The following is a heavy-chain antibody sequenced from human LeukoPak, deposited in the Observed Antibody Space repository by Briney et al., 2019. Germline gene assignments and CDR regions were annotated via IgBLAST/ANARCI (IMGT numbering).Heavy chain of an antibody. V-gene: IGHV3-11*04. J-gene: IGHJ6*02. CDR3: ARANVVVPAAIGKYGMDV. D-gene: IGHD2-2*02. CDR1: GITFSDYY. CDR2: VSSSGNTQ. Sequence: PGGSLRLSCTVSGITFSDYYMNWIRQAPGKALEYIAYVSSSGNTQFYADSVRGRFKISRDNAKNSLYLQMNSLRGEDTAVYYCARANVVVPAAIGKYGMDVWGQGTTVTVSS.